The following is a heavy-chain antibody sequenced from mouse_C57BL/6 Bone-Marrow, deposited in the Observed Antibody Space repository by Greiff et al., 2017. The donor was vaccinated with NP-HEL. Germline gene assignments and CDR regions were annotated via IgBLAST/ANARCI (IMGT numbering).Heavy chain of an antibody. CDR1: GYTFTGYW. J-gene: IGHJ1*03. Sequence: QVQLQQSGAELMKPGASVKLSCKATGYTFTGYWIEWVKQRPGHGLEWIGEILPGSGSTNYNEKFKGKATFTADTSSNTAYMQLSSLTTEDSAIYYCARREPYYYGSRRYFDVWGTGTTVTVSS. V-gene: IGHV1-9*01. CDR3: ARREPYYYGSRRYFDV. CDR2: ILPGSGST. D-gene: IGHD1-1*01.